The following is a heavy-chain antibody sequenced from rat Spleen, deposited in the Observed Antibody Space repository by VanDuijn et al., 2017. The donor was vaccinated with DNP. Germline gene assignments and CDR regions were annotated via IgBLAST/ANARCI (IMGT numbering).Heavy chain of an antibody. CDR1: GFTFSSYD. J-gene: IGHJ3*01. Sequence: EVQLVESGGGLLQPGRSLKLSCAASGFTFSSYDMAWVRQVPSKGLEGVASVNTGGGITYYRDSVKGRFIVSRDNAKSTLDLQMDSLRSEDTATYYCVRRGGKGLFSKWGQGTLVTVSS. CDR2: VNTGGGIT. CDR3: VRRGGKGLFSK. V-gene: IGHV5-25*01. D-gene: IGHD3-1*01.